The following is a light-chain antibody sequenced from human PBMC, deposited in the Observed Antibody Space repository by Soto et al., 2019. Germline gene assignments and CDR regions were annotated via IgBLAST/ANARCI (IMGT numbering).Light chain of an antibody. CDR2: DST. V-gene: IGKV3-11*01. Sequence: VLTQSPATLSLSPGERATLSCRASQSIHTSLAWYQQKSGKPPRLVIYDSTLRANGVPDRFGGSRSGTEFTLTITGLEPEDFAVYYCQQRNVWPPITFGQGTRLEIK. CDR1: QSIHTS. J-gene: IGKJ5*01. CDR3: QQRNVWPPIT.